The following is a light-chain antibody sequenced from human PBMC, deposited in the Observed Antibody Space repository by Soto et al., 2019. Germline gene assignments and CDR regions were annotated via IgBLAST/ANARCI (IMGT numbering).Light chain of an antibody. J-gene: IGLJ3*02. CDR3: SSYTTSGTPV. CDR2: EVS. V-gene: IGLV2-14*01. CDR1: SSDVGGYNY. Sequence: QSALTQPASVSGSPGQTITISCTGTSSDVGGYNYLSWYQQHPGKAPKVMIYEVSNRPSGVSNRFSGSKSGNTASLTISGLQAEGEADYFCSSYTTSGTPVFGGGTQLTVL.